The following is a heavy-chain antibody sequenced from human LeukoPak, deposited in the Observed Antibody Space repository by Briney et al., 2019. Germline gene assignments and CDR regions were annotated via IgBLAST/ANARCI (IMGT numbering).Heavy chain of an antibody. V-gene: IGHV3-23*01. J-gene: IGHJ4*02. D-gene: IGHD3-10*01. CDR1: GFTFSSYA. Sequence: PGGSLRLSCAASGFTFSSYAMSWVRQAPGKGLEWVSAISGSGGSTYYADPVKGRFTISRDNSKNTLYLQMNSLRAEDTAVYYCAKDLRDGSGSYYSFFFDYWGQGTLVTVSS. CDR3: AKDLRDGSGSYYSFFFDY. CDR2: ISGSGGST.